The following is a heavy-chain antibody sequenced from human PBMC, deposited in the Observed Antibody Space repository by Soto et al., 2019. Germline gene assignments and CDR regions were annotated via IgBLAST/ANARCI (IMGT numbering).Heavy chain of an antibody. Sequence: SSETLSLTCTVSGGSISSSSYYWGWIRQPPGKGLEWIGSIYYSGSTYYNPSLKSRVTISVDTSKNQFSLKLSSVTAADTAVYYCAGSMVRGVIITDYFDYWGQGTLVTVSS. CDR3: AGSMVRGVIITDYFDY. V-gene: IGHV4-39*01. J-gene: IGHJ4*02. CDR2: IYYSGST. D-gene: IGHD3-10*01. CDR1: GGSISSSSYY.